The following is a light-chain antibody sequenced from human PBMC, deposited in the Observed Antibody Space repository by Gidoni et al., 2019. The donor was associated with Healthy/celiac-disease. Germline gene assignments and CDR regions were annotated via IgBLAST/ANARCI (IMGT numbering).Light chain of an antibody. CDR1: QDISNY. Sequence: DIQMTQSPSSLSASVGDRVTITCQASQDISNYLNWYQQKPGKAPKLLIYDASNLETGVPSRFSGSGSGTDFTFTIRSLQPEDIATYYCQQYDNRITFGGGTKVEIK. CDR3: QQYDNRIT. V-gene: IGKV1-33*01. J-gene: IGKJ4*01. CDR2: DAS.